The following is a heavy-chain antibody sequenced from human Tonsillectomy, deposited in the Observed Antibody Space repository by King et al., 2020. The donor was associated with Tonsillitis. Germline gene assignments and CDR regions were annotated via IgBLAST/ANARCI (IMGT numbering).Heavy chain of an antibody. Sequence: VQLVESGAEVKKPGSSVKVSCKASGGTFSSYAISWVRQAPGQGLEWMGRIIPILGIANYAQKFQGRVTITADKSTSTAYMELSSLRSEDTAVYYCARHVVVPAAIQLPRQFDYWGQGTLVTVSS. CDR1: GGTFSSYA. J-gene: IGHJ4*02. CDR2: IIPILGIA. CDR3: ARHVVVPAAIQLPRQFDY. D-gene: IGHD2-2*01. V-gene: IGHV1-69*09.